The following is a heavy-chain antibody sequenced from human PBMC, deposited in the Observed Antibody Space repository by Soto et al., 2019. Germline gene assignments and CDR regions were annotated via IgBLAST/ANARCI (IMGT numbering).Heavy chain of an antibody. D-gene: IGHD1-1*01. J-gene: IGHJ3*02. Sequence: QVQLVQSGAEVKKPGSSVKVSCKASGGTFSSYTISWVRQAPGQGLEWMGRIIPILGIANYAQKFQGRVTITAYKSTSTAYMELSSLRSEDTAVYYCATSINDDAFDIWGQGTMVTVSS. CDR1: GGTFSSYT. V-gene: IGHV1-69*02. CDR2: IIPILGIA. CDR3: ATSINDDAFDI.